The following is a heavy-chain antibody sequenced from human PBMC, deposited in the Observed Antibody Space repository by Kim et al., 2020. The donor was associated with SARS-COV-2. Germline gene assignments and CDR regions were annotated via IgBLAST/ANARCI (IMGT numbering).Heavy chain of an antibody. CDR3: ATAPAVAGPPYYYYYGMDV. CDR2: FDPEDGET. J-gene: IGHJ6*02. V-gene: IGHV1-24*01. D-gene: IGHD6-19*01. CDR1: GYTLTELS. Sequence: ASVKVSCKVSGYTLTELSMHWVRQAPGKGLEWMGGFDPEDGETIDAQKFQGRVTMTEDTSTDTAYMELSSLRSEDTAVYYCATAPAVAGPPYYYYYGMDVWGQGTTVTVSS.